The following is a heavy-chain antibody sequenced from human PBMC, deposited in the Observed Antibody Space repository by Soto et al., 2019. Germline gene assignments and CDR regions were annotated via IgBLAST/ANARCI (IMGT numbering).Heavy chain of an antibody. Sequence: QVQLVQSGAEVKKPGSSVKVSCKASGGTFSSYAISWVRQAPGQGLEWMGGIIPIFGTANYAQKFQGRVTITADESMSTAYMELSGLRSEDTAVYYGARDLGTGRYSGSSDYWGQGTLVTVSS. CDR2: IIPIFGTA. CDR3: ARDLGTGRYSGSSDY. V-gene: IGHV1-69*01. J-gene: IGHJ4*02. D-gene: IGHD1-26*01. CDR1: GGTFSSYA.